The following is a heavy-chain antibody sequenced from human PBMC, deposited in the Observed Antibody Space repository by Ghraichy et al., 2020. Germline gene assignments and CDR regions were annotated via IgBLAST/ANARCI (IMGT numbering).Heavy chain of an antibody. Sequence: SETLSLTCAVYGGSSDIYRTWIRQPPGKGLEWIAEIHPSGSIHYNPSLSSRVTISVDTSKNQFSLKLSSVTAADTAVYYCARGSDSRKIGYWGQGILVTVSS. CDR3: ARGSDSRKIGY. CDR1: GGSSDIY. V-gene: IGHV4-34*01. CDR2: IHPSGSI. J-gene: IGHJ4*02. D-gene: IGHD3-22*01.